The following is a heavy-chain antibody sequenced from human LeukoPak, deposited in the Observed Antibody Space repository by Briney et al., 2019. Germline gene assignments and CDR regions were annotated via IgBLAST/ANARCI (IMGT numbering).Heavy chain of an antibody. CDR3: ARDLVVAVAGTGAFDI. V-gene: IGHV1-69*04. Sequence: SVKVSCKASGGTFSSYTISWVRHAPGQGLEWMGRIIPILGIANYAQKFQGRVTITADKSTSTAYMELSSLRSEDTAVYYCARDLVVAVAGTGAFDIWGQGTMVTVSS. D-gene: IGHD6-19*01. J-gene: IGHJ3*02. CDR2: IIPILGIA. CDR1: GGTFSSYT.